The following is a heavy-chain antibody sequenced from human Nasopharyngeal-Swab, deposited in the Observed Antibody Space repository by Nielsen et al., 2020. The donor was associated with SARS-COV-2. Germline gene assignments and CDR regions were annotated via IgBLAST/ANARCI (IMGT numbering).Heavy chain of an antibody. CDR2: IKSKTDGGTT. D-gene: IGHD5-18*01. Sequence: GGSLRLSCAASGFTFSNARMSWVRKAPGKGLEWVGRIKSKTDGGTTDYASPVNGRSTISRDDSKNTLYLQMNSLKTEDTAVYYCTTALKIQLWSNSFDYWGQGTLVTVSS. CDR1: GFTFSNAR. CDR3: TTALKIQLWSNSFDY. V-gene: IGHV3-15*01. J-gene: IGHJ4*02.